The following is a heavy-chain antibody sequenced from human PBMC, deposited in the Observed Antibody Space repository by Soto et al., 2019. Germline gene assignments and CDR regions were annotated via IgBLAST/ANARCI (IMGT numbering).Heavy chain of an antibody. Sequence: EVQLLESGGGLVQPGGSLRLSCAASGFTFSSYAMSWVRQAPGKGLEWVSAISGSGGSTYYADSVKGRFTISRDNSKKTLYLQMNSLRAEDTAVYYCAKGRGITGTTWFDPWGQGTLVTVSP. V-gene: IGHV3-23*01. CDR1: GFTFSSYA. D-gene: IGHD1-7*01. CDR3: AKGRGITGTTWFDP. J-gene: IGHJ5*02. CDR2: ISGSGGST.